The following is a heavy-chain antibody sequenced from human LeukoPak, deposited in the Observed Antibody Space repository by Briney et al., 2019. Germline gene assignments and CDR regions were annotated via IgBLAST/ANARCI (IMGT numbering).Heavy chain of an antibody. J-gene: IGHJ5*02. V-gene: IGHV4-61*08. D-gene: IGHD1-7*01. Sequence: SETLSLTCAVSGGSISSGGYSWSWIRQPPGKGLEWIGYIYYSGSTNYNPSLRSRVTISVDTSKNQFSLKLSSVTAADTAVYYCARQYNWNYEYWFDPWGQGTLVTVSS. CDR1: GGSISSGGYS. CDR2: IYYSGST. CDR3: ARQYNWNYEYWFDP.